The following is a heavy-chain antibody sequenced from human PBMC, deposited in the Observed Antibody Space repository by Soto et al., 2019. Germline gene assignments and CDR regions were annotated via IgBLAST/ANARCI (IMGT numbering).Heavy chain of an antibody. Sequence: QVQLVESGGGVVQPGRSLRLSCAASRFTFSSYGMHWVRQAPGKGLEWVAVIWYDGSNKYYADSVRGRFTISRDNSKNTLYLQMNSLGAEDTAVYYCAGETGSGSGGFDPWGQGTLVTVSS. V-gene: IGHV3-33*01. CDR1: RFTFSSYG. J-gene: IGHJ5*02. CDR3: AGETGSGSGGFDP. D-gene: IGHD3-10*01. CDR2: IWYDGSNK.